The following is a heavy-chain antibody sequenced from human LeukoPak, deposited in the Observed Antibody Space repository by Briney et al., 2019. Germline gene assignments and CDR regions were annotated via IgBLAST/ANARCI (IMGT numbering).Heavy chain of an antibody. J-gene: IGHJ4*02. V-gene: IGHV3-9*01. Sequence: PGGSLRLSCAASGFTFDDYAMHWVRQAPGKGLEWVSGISWNSDSIGYADSVKGRFTISRDNAKNSLYLQMNSLRAEDTAVYYCAREVPYGPFDYWGQGTLVTVSS. CDR2: ISWNSDSI. CDR1: GFTFDDYA. D-gene: IGHD3-10*01. CDR3: AREVPYGPFDY.